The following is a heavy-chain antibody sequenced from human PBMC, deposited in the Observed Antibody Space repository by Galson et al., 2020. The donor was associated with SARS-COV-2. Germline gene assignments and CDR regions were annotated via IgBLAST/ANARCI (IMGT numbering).Heavy chain of an antibody. D-gene: IGHD6-19*01. V-gene: IGHV4-59*13. CDR3: ARVRGYIAVAGTDWFDP. CDR1: GGSISSYY. J-gene: IGHJ5*02. Sequence: TLSLTCTVSGGSISSYYWSWIRQPPGKGLEWIGYIYYSGSTNYNPSLKSRVTISVDTSKNQFSLKLSSVTAADTAVYYCARVRGYIAVAGTDWFDPWGQGTLVTVSS. CDR2: IYYSGST.